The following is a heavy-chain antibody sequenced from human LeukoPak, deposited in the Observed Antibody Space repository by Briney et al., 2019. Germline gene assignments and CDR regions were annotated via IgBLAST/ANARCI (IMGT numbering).Heavy chain of an antibody. Sequence: PSETLSLTCTVSGGSISSSSYYWGWTRQPPGKGLEWFGSIYYSGSTYYNPSLKSRVTISVDTSKNQFSLKLSSVTAANTAVYYCARYGDYAPVSPDAFVIWGQGTMVTVSS. J-gene: IGHJ3*02. CDR1: GGSISSSSYY. CDR2: IYYSGST. CDR3: ARYGDYAPVSPDAFVI. D-gene: IGHD4-17*01. V-gene: IGHV4-39*01.